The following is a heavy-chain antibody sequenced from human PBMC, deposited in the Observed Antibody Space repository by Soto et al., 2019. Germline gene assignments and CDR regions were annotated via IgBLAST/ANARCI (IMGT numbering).Heavy chain of an antibody. J-gene: IGHJ4*02. CDR2: ISAYNGNT. D-gene: IGHD6-19*01. V-gene: IGHV1-18*01. Sequence: ASVKVSCQASGYIFTSCGISWVRQAPGQGLEWMGWISAYNGNTNYAQKLQGRVTMTTDTSTSTAYMELRSLRSDDTAVYYCARDKRGQWLVRVFDYWGQGTLVTVSS. CDR1: GYIFTSCG. CDR3: ARDKRGQWLVRVFDY.